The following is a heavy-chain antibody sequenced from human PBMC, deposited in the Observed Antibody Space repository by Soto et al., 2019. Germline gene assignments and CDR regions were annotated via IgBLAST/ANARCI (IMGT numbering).Heavy chain of an antibody. Sequence: ASVKVSCKASGYTFTGYYMHWVRQAPGQGLEWMGWINPNSGGTNYAQKFQGWVTMTRDTSISTAYMELSRLRSDDTAVYYCARGGAYYYDSSGYSFFDYWGQGTLVTVSS. CDR1: GYTFTGYY. D-gene: IGHD3-22*01. J-gene: IGHJ4*02. CDR3: ARGGAYYYDSSGYSFFDY. V-gene: IGHV1-2*04. CDR2: INPNSGGT.